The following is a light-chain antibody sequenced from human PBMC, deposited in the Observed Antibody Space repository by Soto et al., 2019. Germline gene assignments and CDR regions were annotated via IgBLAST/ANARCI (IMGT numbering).Light chain of an antibody. CDR1: QSVSSSN. Sequence: IVLTQSPGTLSLSPGERATLSCRASQSVSSSNLAWYQHKPGQAPRLVMYGASSRATGIPDRFSGSGSGTDFTLTISRLEPEDFAIYYCQQYGSSPVSFGQGTKLEIK. V-gene: IGKV3-20*01. J-gene: IGKJ2*03. CDR2: GAS. CDR3: QQYGSSPVS.